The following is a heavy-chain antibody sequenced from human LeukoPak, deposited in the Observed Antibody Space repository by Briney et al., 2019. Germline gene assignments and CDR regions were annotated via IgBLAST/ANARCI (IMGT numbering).Heavy chain of an antibody. V-gene: IGHV1-18*04. CDR3: ARWAEDTAMVTWDY. J-gene: IGHJ4*02. CDR1: GYTFTSYV. D-gene: IGHD5-18*01. Sequence: ASVKVSCKASGYTFTSYVSSWVRQAPGQGLEWMGWISAYNGNTNYAQQLQGRVIMTTDTSTSTAYMELRSLRSDDTAVYYCARWAEDTAMVTWDYWGQGTLVTVSS. CDR2: ISAYNGNT.